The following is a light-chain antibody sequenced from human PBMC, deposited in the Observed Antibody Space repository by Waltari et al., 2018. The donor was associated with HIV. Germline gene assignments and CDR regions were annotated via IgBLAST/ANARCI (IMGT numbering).Light chain of an antibody. J-gene: IGLJ2*01. V-gene: IGLV2-8*01. CDR1: SSDVGGYNY. CDR2: EVS. Sequence: QSALTQPPSASGSPGQSVTISCTGTSSDVGGYNYVSWYQQHPGKAPKLMIYEVSKRRSGVPDRFSGSKSGNTASLTVSGLQAEDEADYYCSSYAGSNNLLFGGGTKLTVL. CDR3: SSYAGSNNLL.